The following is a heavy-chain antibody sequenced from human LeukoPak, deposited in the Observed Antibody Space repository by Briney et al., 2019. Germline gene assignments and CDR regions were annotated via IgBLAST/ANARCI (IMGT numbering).Heavy chain of an antibody. Sequence: PGGSLRLSCAASGFTVSTSYMSWVRQAPGKGLEWVSVIYSGGSTYYADSVRGRFTISRDNSKNTLYLQMNSLRAEDTAVYYCARQLGEDFDYWGQGTLVTVSS. CDR1: GFTVSTSY. D-gene: IGHD3-10*01. CDR2: IYSGGST. J-gene: IGHJ4*02. CDR3: ARQLGEDFDY. V-gene: IGHV3-66*04.